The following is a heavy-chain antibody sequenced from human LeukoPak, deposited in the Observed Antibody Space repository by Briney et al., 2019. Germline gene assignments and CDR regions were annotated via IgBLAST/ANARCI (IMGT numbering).Heavy chain of an antibody. J-gene: IGHJ3*02. CDR2: IWYDGSNK. V-gene: IGHV3-30*02. D-gene: IGHD4-23*01. Sequence: GGSLRLSCAASGFTFSSYGMHWVRQAPGKGLEWVAVIWYDGSNKYYADSVKGRFTISRDNSKNTLYLQMDSLRAEDTAVYYCAHGGNSDAFDIWGQGTMVTVSS. CDR3: AHGGNSDAFDI. CDR1: GFTFSSYG.